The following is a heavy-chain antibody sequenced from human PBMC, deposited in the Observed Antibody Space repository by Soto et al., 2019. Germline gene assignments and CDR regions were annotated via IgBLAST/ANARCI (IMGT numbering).Heavy chain of an antibody. CDR2: IHYSGST. CDR3: ARDGRDVLTGYHDAFDI. Sequence: QVQLQESGPGQVKPSQTLSLTCIVSGCSISSGGYYWSWVRQHPGKGLEWIRYIHYSGSTYYNPSLMKRLRITVDTSKNQFSLKLSSVTAADTAVYICARDGRDVLTGYHDAFDIWGQGTLVSVSS. V-gene: IGHV4-31*03. CDR1: GCSISSGGYY. J-gene: IGHJ3*02. D-gene: IGHD3-9*01.